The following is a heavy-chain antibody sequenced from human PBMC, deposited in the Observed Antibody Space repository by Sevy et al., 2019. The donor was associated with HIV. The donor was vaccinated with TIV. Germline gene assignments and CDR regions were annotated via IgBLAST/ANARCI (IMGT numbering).Heavy chain of an antibody. CDR3: ARGRSGWYVERGSVDY. V-gene: IGHV1-8*01. CDR1: GYTFTSYD. D-gene: IGHD6-19*01. Sequence: ASVKVSCKASGYTFTSYDINWVRQATGQGLEWMGWMNPNSGNTGYAQKFQGRVTMTRNTSISTAYMELSSLRSEDTAVYYCARGRSGWYVERGSVDYWGQGTLVTVSS. CDR2: MNPNSGNT. J-gene: IGHJ4*02.